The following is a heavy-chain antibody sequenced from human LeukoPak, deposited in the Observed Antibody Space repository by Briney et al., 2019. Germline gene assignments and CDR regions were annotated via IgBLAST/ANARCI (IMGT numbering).Heavy chain of an antibody. J-gene: IGHJ6*02. CDR3: ARDQLGLQHGMDV. D-gene: IGHD7-27*01. V-gene: IGHV1-69*13. Sequence: ASVKVSCKASGGTFSSYAISWVRQAPGQGLEWMGGIIPIFGTANYAQKFQGRVTITADESTSTAYMGLSSLRSEDTAVYYCARDQLGLQHGMDVWGQGTTVTVSS. CDR2: IIPIFGTA. CDR1: GGTFSSYA.